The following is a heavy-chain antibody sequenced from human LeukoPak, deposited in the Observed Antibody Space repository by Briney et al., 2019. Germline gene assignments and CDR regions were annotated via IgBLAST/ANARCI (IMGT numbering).Heavy chain of an antibody. Sequence: SIXXXNSYWGWLRQPPGTGLEGIGSIYYSGNTYYNASLKTQVSISIVTSKNRFSLKLTSVTAADTAVYYCARQTGSGLFILPGGQGTLVTVSS. CDR2: IYYSGNT. CDR3: ARQTGSGLFILP. D-gene: IGHD3/OR15-3a*01. J-gene: IGHJ4*02. V-gene: IGHV4-39*01. CDR1: SIXXXNSY.